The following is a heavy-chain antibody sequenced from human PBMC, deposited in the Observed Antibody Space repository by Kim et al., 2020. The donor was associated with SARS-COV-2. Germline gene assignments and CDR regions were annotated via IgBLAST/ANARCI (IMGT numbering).Heavy chain of an antibody. V-gene: IGHV4-34*01. Sequence: ETLSLTCAVYGGSFSGYYWSWIRQPPGKGLEWIGEINHSGSTNYNPSLKSRVTISVDTSKNQFSLKLSSVTAADTAVYYCARGGTFSVTIFGVVIIRPLMDVWGQGTTVTVSS. CDR1: GGSFSGYY. CDR2: INHSGST. CDR3: ARGGTFSVTIFGVVIIRPLMDV. D-gene: IGHD3-3*01. J-gene: IGHJ6*02.